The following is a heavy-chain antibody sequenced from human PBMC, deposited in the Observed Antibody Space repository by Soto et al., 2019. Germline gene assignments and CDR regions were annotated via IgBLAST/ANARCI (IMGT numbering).Heavy chain of an antibody. J-gene: IGHJ4*02. CDR3: TRVVDY. Sequence: GGSLRLSCAASGFTFSSYAMSWFRQAPGKGLEWVGFIRSKAYGGTTEYAASVKGRFTISRDDSKSIAYLQMNSLKTEDTAVYYCTRVVDYWGQGTLVTAPQ. CDR1: GFTFSSYA. D-gene: IGHD2-21*01. V-gene: IGHV3-49*03. CDR2: IRSKAYGGTT.